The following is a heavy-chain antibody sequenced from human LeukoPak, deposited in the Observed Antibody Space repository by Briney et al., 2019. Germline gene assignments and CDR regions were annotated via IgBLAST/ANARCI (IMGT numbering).Heavy chain of an antibody. D-gene: IGHD6-19*01. CDR2: ISNSGST. J-gene: IGHJ2*01. CDR1: GASISSYY. V-gene: IGHV4-59*08. CDR3: GRQVAGSGWGVGGWYFDL. Sequence: SETLSLTCSVSGASISSYYWSWMRQPPGKGLEWIGYISNSGSTNYNPSLKSRVTISVDTSKNQFSLKLTSVTAADTAVFYCGRQVAGSGWGVGGWYFDLWGRGTLVTVSS.